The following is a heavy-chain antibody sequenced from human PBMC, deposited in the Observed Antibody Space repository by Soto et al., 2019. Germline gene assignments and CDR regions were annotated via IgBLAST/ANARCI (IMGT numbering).Heavy chain of an antibody. CDR2: INPNSGGT. V-gene: IGHV1-2*02. J-gene: IGHJ5*02. D-gene: IGHD2-15*01. CDR1: GYTFTGYY. CDR3: ARDYCGGGSCYLNWFDP. Sequence: QVQLVQSGAEVKKPGASVKVSCKASGYTFTGYYMHWVRQAPGQGLEWMGWINPNSGGTNYAQKFQGRVNMTSDTSISTTYMELSRLRSDDTAVYYCARDYCGGGSCYLNWFDPWRQGTLVTVSS.